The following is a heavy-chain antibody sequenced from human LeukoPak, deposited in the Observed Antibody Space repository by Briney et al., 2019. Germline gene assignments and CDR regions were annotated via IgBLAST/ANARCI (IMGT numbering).Heavy chain of an antibody. Sequence: PSETLSLTCTVSGDSISTSNSYWGWIRQPPGKGLEWIGSIYYSGSTYYNPSLKSRVTISVDTSKNQFSLKLSSVTAADTAVYYCARAPRYYDSSGYAFDYWGQGTLVTVSS. CDR3: ARAPRYYDSSGYAFDY. V-gene: IGHV4-39*07. J-gene: IGHJ4*02. CDR1: GDSISTSNSY. CDR2: IYYSGST. D-gene: IGHD3-22*01.